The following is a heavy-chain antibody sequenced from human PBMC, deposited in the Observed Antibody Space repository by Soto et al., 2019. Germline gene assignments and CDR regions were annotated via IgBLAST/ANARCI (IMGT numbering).Heavy chain of an antibody. J-gene: IGHJ5*02. CDR3: ARDKPVYSANSWLDP. Sequence: ESGGGVVLPGRSLRLSCAASGFTFSRYGMHWVRQAPGKGLEWVAGIWYDGSSEYYADSVKGRFTISRDESKSTLYLKMNSLRAEDTALYYCARDKPVYSANSWLDPWGQGTLVTVSS. CDR1: GFTFSRYG. D-gene: IGHD1-26*01. V-gene: IGHV3-33*01. CDR2: IWYDGSSE.